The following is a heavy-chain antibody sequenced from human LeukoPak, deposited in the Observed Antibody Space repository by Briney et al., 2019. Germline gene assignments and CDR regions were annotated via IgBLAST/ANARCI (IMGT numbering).Heavy chain of an antibody. CDR2: IDPADSYT. J-gene: IGHJ4*02. CDR1: IYNFFSYC. Sequence: GESLRTSCKGAIYNFFSYCITWVRQMPGKGLEWMGKIDPADSYTNYNPSFQGHVTISADKSISTAYLQWSSLTASDTAMYYCARRFYDYDNTFFDYWGQGTLVTVSS. V-gene: IGHV5-10-1*01. CDR3: ARRFYDYDNTFFDY. D-gene: IGHD3-22*01.